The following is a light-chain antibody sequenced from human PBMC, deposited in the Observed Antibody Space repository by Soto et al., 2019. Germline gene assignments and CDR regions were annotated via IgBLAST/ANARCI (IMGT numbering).Light chain of an antibody. V-gene: IGLV2-14*03. CDR1: SSVIGSYNH. CDR3: ISYTDRQSYL. Sequence: QSVLAQPASVSGSPGQSITISCSGASSVIGSYNHVAWYQQFPGKSPKLMIYAVSDRPSGVSDRFSGSKSGITASLTISGLQTEDEADYYCISYTDRQSYLFGTGTKV. CDR2: AVS. J-gene: IGLJ1*01.